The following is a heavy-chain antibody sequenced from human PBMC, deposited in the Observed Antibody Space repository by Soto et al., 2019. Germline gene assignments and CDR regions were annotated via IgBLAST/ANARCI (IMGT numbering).Heavy chain of an antibody. CDR2: IGPYNGKT. Sequence: GASVKVSCKASGYAFSHYGISWVRLAPGQGLEWMGWIGPYNGKTNYAQKLQGRVTMTTDTSTNTAYMELGSLRSDDTAVYYCARDLDGSGSYYTDFWGQGTLVTVSS. V-gene: IGHV1-18*01. J-gene: IGHJ4*02. CDR1: GYAFSHYG. CDR3: ARDLDGSGSYYTDF. D-gene: IGHD3-10*01.